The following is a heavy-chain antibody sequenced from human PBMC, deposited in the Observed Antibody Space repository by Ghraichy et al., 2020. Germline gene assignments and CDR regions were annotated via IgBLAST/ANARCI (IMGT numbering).Heavy chain of an antibody. CDR3: AREDRTYGSSDF. J-gene: IGHJ4*02. V-gene: IGHV5-51*01. Sequence: GESLNISCKGSGYNFSNYWIAWVRQMPGKGLEWMGIIYPGDSDTRYSPSFQGQVTISADKSINTAYLQWSSLKASDTAIYYCAREDRTYGSSDFWGPGTLVTVSS. CDR2: IYPGDSDT. CDR1: GYNFSNYW. D-gene: IGHD3-10*01.